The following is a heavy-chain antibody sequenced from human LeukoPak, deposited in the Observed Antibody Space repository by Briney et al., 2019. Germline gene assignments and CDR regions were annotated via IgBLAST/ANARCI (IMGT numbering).Heavy chain of an antibody. J-gene: IGHJ6*02. V-gene: IGHV4-61*01. CDR3: ARDRVVGSPTKYYYYYGMDV. CDR2: TYYSGST. Sequence: PSETLSLTCTVSGGSVSSGSYYWSWIRQPPGKGLEWIGYTYYSGSTNYNPSLKSRVTISVDTSKNQFSLKLSSVTAADTAVYYCARDRVVGSPTKYYYYYGMDVWGQGTTVTVSS. D-gene: IGHD2-21*01. CDR1: GGSVSSGSYY.